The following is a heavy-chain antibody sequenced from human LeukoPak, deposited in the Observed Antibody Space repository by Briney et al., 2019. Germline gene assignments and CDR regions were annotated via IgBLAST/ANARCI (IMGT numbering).Heavy chain of an antibody. J-gene: IGHJ6*03. CDR3: ATLLGGSYYRYYYYYYMDV. CDR1: GYTFTSYG. V-gene: IGHV1-18*01. D-gene: IGHD1-26*01. CDR2: ISAYNGNT. Sequence: ASVKVSCKASGYTFTSYGISWVRQAPGQGLEWMGWISAYNGNTNYAQKLQGRVTMTTDTSTSTAYMELSSLRSEDAAVYYCATLLGGSYYRYYYYYYMDVWGKGTTVTVSS.